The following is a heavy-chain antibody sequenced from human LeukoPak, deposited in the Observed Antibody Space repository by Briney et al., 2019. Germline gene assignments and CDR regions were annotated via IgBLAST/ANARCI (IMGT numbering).Heavy chain of an antibody. V-gene: IGHV3-23*01. J-gene: IGHJ4*02. Sequence: GGSLRLSCAASGITFSNYAMSWVRQAPGKGLEWVSAITGSGSSTYYADSVKGRFTISRDNSKDTLYLQMNSLGAEDTALYYCAKGKTVAGTGGHNFDYWGQGTLVTVSS. CDR2: ITGSGSST. CDR1: GITFSNYA. D-gene: IGHD6-19*01. CDR3: AKGKTVAGTGGHNFDY.